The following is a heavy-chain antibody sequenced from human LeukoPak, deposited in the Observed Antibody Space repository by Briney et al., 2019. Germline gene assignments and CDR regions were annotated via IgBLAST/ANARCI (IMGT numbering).Heavy chain of an antibody. V-gene: IGHV3-33*01. J-gene: IGHJ4*02. CDR2: MWYDGSNK. CDR1: GFTFSSYG. D-gene: IGHD3-10*01. CDR3: ARDRGVAAGIFDY. Sequence: GRSLRLSCAASGFTFSSYGMHWVRQAPGKGLEWVAVMWYDGSNKYYADSVKGRFTISRDNSKNTLYLQMNSLRAEDTAVYYCARDRGVAAGIFDYWGQGTLVTVSS.